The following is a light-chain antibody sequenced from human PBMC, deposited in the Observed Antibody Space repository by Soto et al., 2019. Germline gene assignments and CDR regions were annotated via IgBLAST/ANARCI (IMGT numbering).Light chain of an antibody. V-gene: IGKV1-39*01. Sequence: DIQMTQSPSSLSASVGDRVSITCRASQSIGIFLNWYQQGPGKAPKLLIYAASTLQSGVPSRFSGSGSGTDFTLTISSLQPEDLGPDSCQQSYSSIFTFGPGTKVFIQ. CDR2: AAS. J-gene: IGKJ3*01. CDR3: QQSYSSIFT. CDR1: QSIGIF.